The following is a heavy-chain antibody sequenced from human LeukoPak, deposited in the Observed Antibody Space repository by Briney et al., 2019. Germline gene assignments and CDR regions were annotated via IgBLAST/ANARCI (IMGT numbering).Heavy chain of an antibody. V-gene: IGHV3-23*01. Sequence: GGSLRLSCAASGFTPSSYAMSWVRQAPGKGLEWVSGISVTGISTYNADSVKGRFTISRDNSNNTLYLQMNSLRAEDTAVYYCAKAITNKDAFDIWGQGTMVTVSS. J-gene: IGHJ3*02. D-gene: IGHD1-1*01. CDR3: AKAITNKDAFDI. CDR1: GFTPSSYA. CDR2: ISVTGIST.